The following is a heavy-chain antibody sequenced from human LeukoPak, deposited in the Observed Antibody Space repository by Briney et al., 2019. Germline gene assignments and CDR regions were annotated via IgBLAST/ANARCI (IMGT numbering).Heavy chain of an antibody. CDR2: ISNDGSP. V-gene: IGHV3-74*03. CDR3: ARGDGYKRTYDV. CDR1: GFSLSTSW. Sequence: GGSLRLSCAASGFSLSTSWIHWVRQGPGKGLLWVARISNDGSPAYADSVKGRFTISRDNAENRLYLQMDSLRVEDTAVYSCARGDGYKRTYDVWGQGTMVTVSS. J-gene: IGHJ3*01. D-gene: IGHD5-12*01.